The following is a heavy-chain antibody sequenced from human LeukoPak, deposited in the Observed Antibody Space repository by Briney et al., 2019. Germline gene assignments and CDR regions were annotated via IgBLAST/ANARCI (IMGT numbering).Heavy chain of an antibody. D-gene: IGHD3-3*01. Sequence: PSQTLSLTCAVSGGSISNGGYSWSWIRQPPGKGLEWIGYIYHSGSTYYNPSLKSRVTISVDRSKNQFSLKLSSVTAADTAVYYCARDSLSGYYTPSVWGQGTTVTVSS. J-gene: IGHJ6*02. V-gene: IGHV4-30-2*01. CDR2: IYHSGST. CDR1: GGSISNGGYS. CDR3: ARDSLSGYYTPSV.